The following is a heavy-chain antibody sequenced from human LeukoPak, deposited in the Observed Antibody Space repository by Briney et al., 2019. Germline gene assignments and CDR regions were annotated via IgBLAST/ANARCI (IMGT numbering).Heavy chain of an antibody. J-gene: IGHJ5*02. CDR1: GGSISSYY. CDR3: ARGYYYGSGSRFDP. D-gene: IGHD3-10*01. V-gene: IGHV4-59*01. CDR2: IYYSGST. Sequence: SETLSLTCTVSGGSISSYYWSWIRQPPGKGLEWIGYIYYSGSTNYNPSLKSRVTISVDTSKNQFSLKLSSVTAAVTAVYYCARGYYYGSGSRFDPWGQGTLVTVSS.